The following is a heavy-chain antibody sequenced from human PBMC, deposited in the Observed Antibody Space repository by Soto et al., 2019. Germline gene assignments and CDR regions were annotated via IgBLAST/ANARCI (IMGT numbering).Heavy chain of an antibody. CDR2: ISAYNGNT. J-gene: IGHJ3*02. D-gene: IGHD2-15*01. V-gene: IGHV1-18*01. CDR3: LRDNPQCSGGSCYPDAFEI. CDR1: GYTFTSYG. Sequence: ASVKVSCKASGYTFTSYGISWVRQAPGQGLEWMGWISAYNGNTNYAQKLQGRVTMTTDTSTSTAYMELRSLRSDDTAVFYCLRDNPQCSGGSCYPDAFEIWGQGTMVTVSS.